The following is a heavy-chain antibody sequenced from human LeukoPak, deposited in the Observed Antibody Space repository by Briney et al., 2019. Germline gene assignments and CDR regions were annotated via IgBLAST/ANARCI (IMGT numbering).Heavy chain of an antibody. Sequence: SETLSLTCTVSGVSISSGGYYWSWIRQHPGKGLEWIGYIYYSGSTYYNPSLKSRVTISVDTSKNQFSLKLSSVTAADTAVYYCARVAVRLVGAIDYWGQGTLVTVSS. V-gene: IGHV4-31*03. J-gene: IGHJ4*02. D-gene: IGHD1-26*01. CDR2: IYYSGST. CDR3: ARVAVRLVGAIDY. CDR1: GVSISSGGYY.